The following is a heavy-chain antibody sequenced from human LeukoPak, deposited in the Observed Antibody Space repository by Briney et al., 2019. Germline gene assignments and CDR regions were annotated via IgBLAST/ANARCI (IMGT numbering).Heavy chain of an antibody. J-gene: IGHJ4*02. D-gene: IGHD5-18*01. CDR2: IKQDGSER. CDR3: ARGGYSYGNFDY. V-gene: IGHV3-7*03. Sequence: PGGSLRLSCAASGFTFSSYWMTWVRQAPGKGLEWVANIKQDGSERYYADSVKGRFTISRDNAKNSLYLEMNSLRVEDTAVYYCARGGYSYGNFDYWGQGTLATVSS. CDR1: GFTFSSYW.